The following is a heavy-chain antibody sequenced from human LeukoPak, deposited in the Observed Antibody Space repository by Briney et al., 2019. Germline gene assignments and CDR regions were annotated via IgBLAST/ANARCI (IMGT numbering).Heavy chain of an antibody. V-gene: IGHV3-23*01. Sequence: PGGSLRLSCAASGFTFSSYAMNWVRQAPGKGLEWVSAISGSGGSTYSPDSVKGRFTISRDNSKNMLYLQMNSLRAEDTAVYYCAKGTNYGELDYWGQGTQVTVSS. D-gene: IGHD4-17*01. CDR2: ISGSGGST. CDR3: AKGTNYGELDY. J-gene: IGHJ4*02. CDR1: GFTFSSYA.